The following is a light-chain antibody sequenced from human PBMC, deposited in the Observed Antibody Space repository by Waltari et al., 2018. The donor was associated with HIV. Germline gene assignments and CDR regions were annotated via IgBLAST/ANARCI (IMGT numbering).Light chain of an antibody. J-gene: IGKJ5*01. CDR2: DAS. Sequence: EVVLTQSPATLSLSPGERVPLSCRASQSVGTYLAWYQQKFAQAPRLLIYDASTRATGIPARFSGNGSGTDFTLTISNLEPEDFAVYFCQQRSTWPPITFGQGTRLEAK. CDR3: QQRSTWPPIT. V-gene: IGKV3-11*01. CDR1: QSVGTY.